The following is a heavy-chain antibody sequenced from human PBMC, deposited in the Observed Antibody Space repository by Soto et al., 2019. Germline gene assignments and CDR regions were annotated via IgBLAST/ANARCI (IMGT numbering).Heavy chain of an antibody. V-gene: IGHV3-21*01. CDR3: AREKSITMIVVARRGMDV. D-gene: IGHD3-22*01. CDR2: ISSSSSYI. J-gene: IGHJ6*02. CDR1: GFTFSSYS. Sequence: GGSLRLSCAASGFTFSSYSMNWVRQAPGKGLEWVSSISSSSSYIYYADSVKGRFTISRDNAKNSLYLQMNSLRAEDTAVYYCAREKSITMIVVARRGMDVWGQGTTVTVSS.